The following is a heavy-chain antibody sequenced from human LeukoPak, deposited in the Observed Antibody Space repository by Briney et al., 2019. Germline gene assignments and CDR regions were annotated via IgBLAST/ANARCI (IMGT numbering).Heavy chain of an antibody. V-gene: IGHV4-4*07. CDR3: ARDLFLSGEGGFDP. CDR1: GGSISSYY. J-gene: IGHJ5*02. CDR2: IYTSGST. Sequence: PSETLSLTCTVSGGSISSYYWSWIRQPAGKGLEWIGRIYTSGSTNYNPSLKSRVTTSVDTSKNQFSLKLSSVTTADTAVYYCARDLFLSGEGGFDPWGQGTLVTVSS. D-gene: IGHD2-21*01.